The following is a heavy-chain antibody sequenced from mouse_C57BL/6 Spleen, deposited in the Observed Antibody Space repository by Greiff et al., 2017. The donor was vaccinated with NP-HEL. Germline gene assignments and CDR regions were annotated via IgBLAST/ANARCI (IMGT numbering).Heavy chain of an antibody. CDR3: ARRGVALGDAMDY. J-gene: IGHJ4*01. Sequence: VQLQQSGPGLVAPSQSLSITCTVSGFSLTSYGVHWVRQPPGKGLEWLVVIWSDGSTTYNSALKSRLSISKDNSKSQVFLKMNSLQTDDTAMYYCARRGVALGDAMDYWGQGTSVTVSS. V-gene: IGHV2-6*03. D-gene: IGHD1-1*01. CDR1: GFSLTSYG. CDR2: IWSDGST.